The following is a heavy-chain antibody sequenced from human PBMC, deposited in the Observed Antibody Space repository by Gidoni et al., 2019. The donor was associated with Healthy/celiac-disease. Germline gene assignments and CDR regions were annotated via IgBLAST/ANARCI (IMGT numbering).Heavy chain of an antibody. V-gene: IGHV4-34*01. CDR2: INHSGST. D-gene: IGHD6-13*01. CDR3: ARGRAAADY. CDR1: GGSFSGYY. Sequence: QVQLQQWGAGLLKPSETLSLPCAVYGGSFSGYYWSWIRQPPGKGLEWIGEINHSGSTNYNPSLKSRVTISVDTSKNQFSLKLSSVTAADTAVYYCARGRAAADYWGQGTLVTVSS. J-gene: IGHJ4*02.